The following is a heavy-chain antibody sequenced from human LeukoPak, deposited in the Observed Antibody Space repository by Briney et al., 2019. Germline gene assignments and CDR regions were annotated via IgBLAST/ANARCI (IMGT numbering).Heavy chain of an antibody. CDR2: IGYKGSNK. CDR1: DFTLIGYA. CDR3: AKDGGYCSGGSCYSGVFVHY. V-gene: IGHV3-30*02. D-gene: IGHD2-15*01. Sequence: PGGSLRLSCAASDFTLIGYALHWSRQAPAKGREWGQFIGYKGSNKYYADSVKGRFTISRDNSKNTLYLQMNSLRAEDTAVYYCAKDGGYCSGGSCYSGVFVHYWGQGTLVTVSS. J-gene: IGHJ4*02.